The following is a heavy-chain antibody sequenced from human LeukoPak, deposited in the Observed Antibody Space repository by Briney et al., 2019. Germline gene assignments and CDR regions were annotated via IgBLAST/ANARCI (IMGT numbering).Heavy chain of an antibody. J-gene: IGHJ6*03. Sequence: GGSLRLSCAVSGFTVSSNYMCWVRQAPGKGLEWVSVIYSDNSTYYADSVQGRLSISRDISKNTLYLQMNSLRAEDTAVYYCGGSAAHYYYMDVWGKGTTVTVSS. V-gene: IGHV3-53*01. CDR1: GFTVSSNY. CDR3: GGSAAHYYYMDV. CDR2: IYSDNST. D-gene: IGHD2-2*01.